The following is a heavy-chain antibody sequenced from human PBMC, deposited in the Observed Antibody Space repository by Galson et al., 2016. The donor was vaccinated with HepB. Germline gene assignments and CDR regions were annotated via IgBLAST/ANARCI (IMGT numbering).Heavy chain of an antibody. J-gene: IGHJ6*03. Sequence: ETLSLTCTVSGGSISSDYWSWIRQPPGKGLEWIGYIYYSGSTNYNPSLKSRVTISVDTSKNQFSLRLSSVTAADTAMYYCARTYYYDSRGPRDFYYMDVWGKGTTVPSP. CDR3: ARTYYYDSRGPRDFYYMDV. V-gene: IGHV4-59*01. CDR1: GGSISSDY. D-gene: IGHD3-22*01. CDR2: IYYSGST.